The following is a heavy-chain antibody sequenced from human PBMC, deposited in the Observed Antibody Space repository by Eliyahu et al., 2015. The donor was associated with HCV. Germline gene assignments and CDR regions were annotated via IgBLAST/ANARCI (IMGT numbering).Heavy chain of an antibody. CDR1: GYTFTSYG. D-gene: IGHD2-2*03. J-gene: IGHJ6*03. CDR2: ISAYNGNT. Sequence: QVQLVQSGAEVKKPGASVKVSCKASGYTFTSYGISWVRQAPGQGLEWMGWISAYNGNTNYAQKLQGRVTMTTDTSTSTAYMELRSLRSDDTAVYYCARDGYCSSTSCSIFARYSSSWYANYYMDVWGKGTTVTVSS. CDR3: ARDGYCSSTSCSIFARYSSSWYANYYMDV. V-gene: IGHV1-18*01.